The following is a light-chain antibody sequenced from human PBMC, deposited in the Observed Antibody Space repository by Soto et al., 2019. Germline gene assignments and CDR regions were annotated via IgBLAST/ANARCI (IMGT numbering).Light chain of an antibody. CDR2: AAS. CDR1: QVISTS. V-gene: IGKV1-9*01. J-gene: IGKJ5*01. CDR3: QQLHGYQIT. Sequence: DIQLTQSPSFLSPSIGESVTITCRASQVISTSLAWYQVKPGKAPKLLIYAASTLESGVPSRFSATVSGTEFSLTITSLQPEDFATYYCQQLHGYQITFGQGTQLEIK.